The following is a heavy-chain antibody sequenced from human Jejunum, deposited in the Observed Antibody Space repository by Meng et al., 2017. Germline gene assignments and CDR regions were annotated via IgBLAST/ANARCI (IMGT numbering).Heavy chain of an antibody. Sequence: QIQLQQSGPGLVKPSQTLSTTCAISGDSVPSNSAGWNWSRQSPSRGLVWLGRTYYRSKWYIDYAVSVKSRITINPDTSKNQFSLHLNSVTPEDTAVYYCAGGGLVRSTRGYFDYWGQGTLVTVSS. J-gene: IGHJ4*02. CDR2: TYYRSKWYI. V-gene: IGHV6-1*01. D-gene: IGHD1-26*01. CDR1: GDSVPSNSAG. CDR3: AGGGLVRSTRGYFDY.